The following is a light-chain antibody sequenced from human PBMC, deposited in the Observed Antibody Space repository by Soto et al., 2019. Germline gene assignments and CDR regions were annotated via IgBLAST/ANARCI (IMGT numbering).Light chain of an antibody. J-gene: IGKJ1*01. CDR2: GAS. CDR1: QTVSGSY. CDR3: QQYGTSPPT. Sequence: EIVLTQSPGTLSLSPGERATLSCRASQTVSGSYLAWYQQKPGQAPRLLIYGASTRATGIPDSFSGSGSGTDFTLTISRLEPEDSAMYYCQQYGTSPPTFGQGTKVEIK. V-gene: IGKV3-20*01.